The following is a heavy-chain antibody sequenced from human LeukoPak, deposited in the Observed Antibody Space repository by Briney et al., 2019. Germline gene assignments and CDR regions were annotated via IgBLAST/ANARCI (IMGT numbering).Heavy chain of an antibody. D-gene: IGHD3-10*01. CDR2: ISTSSSSI. Sequence: GGSLRLSCAASGFTFTTHSMNWVRQAPGKGLEWVSSISTSSSSIYYADSVKGRFTISRDNAKNSLYLQMNSLRAEDTAVYYCARVSLYYGSGTYYPPDYWGQGTLVTVSS. J-gene: IGHJ4*02. CDR1: GFTFTTHS. V-gene: IGHV3-21*01. CDR3: ARVSLYYGSGTYYPPDY.